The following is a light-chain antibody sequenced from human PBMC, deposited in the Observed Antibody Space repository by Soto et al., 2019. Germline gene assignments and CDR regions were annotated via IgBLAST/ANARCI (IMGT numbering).Light chain of an antibody. CDR3: QQYNNWPPFT. V-gene: IGKV3D-15*01. CDR2: GAS. J-gene: IGKJ3*01. CDR1: QSVSSN. Sequence: EIVMTQSPATLSVSPGERATLSCRASQSVSSNLAWYQQKPGQAPRLLIYGASTRATGIPARFSGSGSGTEFPLSICSLQSEDFAVYYCQQYNNWPPFTFGPGTKVDIK.